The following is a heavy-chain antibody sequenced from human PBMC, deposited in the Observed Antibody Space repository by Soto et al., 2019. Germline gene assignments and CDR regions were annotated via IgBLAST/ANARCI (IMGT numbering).Heavy chain of an antibody. V-gene: IGHV2-5*02. D-gene: IGHD2-15*01. CDR2: IYWDDDK. J-gene: IGHJ4*02. CDR1: GFSLSTTGVG. Sequence: SGPTLVNPTQTLTLTCTFSGFSLSTTGVGVGWIRQPPGKALEWLALIYWDDDKRYSPSLKSRLAITKDTSKNQVVLTMTNMDPVDTATYYCAHFIPGRAEKRGYFDYWGQGTLVTVSS. CDR3: AHFIPGRAEKRGYFDY.